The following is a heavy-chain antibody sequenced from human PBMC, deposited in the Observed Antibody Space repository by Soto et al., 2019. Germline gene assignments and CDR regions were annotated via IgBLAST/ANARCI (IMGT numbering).Heavy chain of an antibody. V-gene: IGHV1-18*04. D-gene: IGHD3-10*01. CDR1: GYTFTSYG. CDR2: ISAYNGNT. CDR3: ARLMVRGVIRHYYGMDA. J-gene: IGHJ6*02. Sequence: ASVKVSCKASGYTFTSYGISWVRQAPGQGLEWMGWISAYNGNTNYAQKLQGRVTMTTDTSTSTAYMELRSLRSDDTAVYYCARLMVRGVIRHYYGMDAWGQGTTVTVSS.